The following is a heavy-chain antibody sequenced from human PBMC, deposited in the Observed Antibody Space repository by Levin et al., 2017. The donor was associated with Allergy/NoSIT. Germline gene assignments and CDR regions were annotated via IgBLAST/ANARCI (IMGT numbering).Heavy chain of an antibody. CDR2: INQDASAA. V-gene: IGHV3-7*01. D-gene: IGHD6-19*01. CDR1: GFTFSINW. Sequence: PSETLSLTCAASGFTFSINWMSWVRQAPGKGLEWVASINQDASAAFYVDSVKGRFTISRDNAKNSLDLQMNSLRVEDTAMYYCARPHSAVTGIGWFDPWGQGTLVTVSS. CDR3: ARPHSAVTGIGWFDP. J-gene: IGHJ5*02.